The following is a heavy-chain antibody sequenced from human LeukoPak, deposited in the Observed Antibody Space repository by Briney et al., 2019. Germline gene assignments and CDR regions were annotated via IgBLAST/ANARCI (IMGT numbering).Heavy chain of an antibody. J-gene: IGHJ4*02. D-gene: IGHD1-14*01. Sequence: GGSLRLFCAASGFTFSGHWMSWVRQAPGKGLEWVANINQGGSDKYYVDSVKGRFTISRDNANNLLYLQMNSLRGEDTAVYYCTRDRSRAEDDWGQGTLVTVSS. CDR2: INQGGSDK. CDR3: TRDRSRAEDD. CDR1: GFTFSGHW. V-gene: IGHV3-7*01.